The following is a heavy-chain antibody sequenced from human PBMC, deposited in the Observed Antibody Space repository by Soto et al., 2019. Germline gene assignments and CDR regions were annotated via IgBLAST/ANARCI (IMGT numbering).Heavy chain of an antibody. CDR2: IDPSDSYT. J-gene: IGHJ6*02. V-gene: IGHV5-10-1*01. D-gene: IGHD5-12*01. CDR1: GYSFTSYW. CDR3: ARTTAVATSPYYYYYGMDV. Sequence: GESLKISCKGSGYSFTSYWISWVRQMPGKGLEWMGRIDPSDSYTNYSPSFQGHVTISADKSISTAYLQWSSLKASDTAMYYCARTTAVATSPYYYYYGMDVWGQGTTVTVSS.